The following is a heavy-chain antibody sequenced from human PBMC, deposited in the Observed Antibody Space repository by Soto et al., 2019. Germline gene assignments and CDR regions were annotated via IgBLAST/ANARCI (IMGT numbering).Heavy chain of an antibody. CDR2: ISGSGGST. CDR1: GFTFSSYA. CDR3: AKGAGYSSGWIAW. V-gene: IGHV3-23*01. Sequence: EVQLLESGGGLVQPGGSLRLSCAASGFTFSSYAMSWVRQAPGKGLEWVSAISGSGGSTYYADSVKGRVTIPRDKSKNTVYLQVSSLSVGDTAVYYCAKGAGYSSGWIAWWGQGALVIVSS. J-gene: IGHJ4*02. D-gene: IGHD6-19*01.